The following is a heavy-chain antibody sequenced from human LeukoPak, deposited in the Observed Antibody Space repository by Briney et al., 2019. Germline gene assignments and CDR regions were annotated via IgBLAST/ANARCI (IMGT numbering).Heavy chain of an antibody. Sequence: ASVKVSCKASGYIFTSYYMHWVRQAPGQGLEWMGIINPSGGSITYAQKFQGRVTMTRDTSTSTVYMELSSLRSEDTAVYYCARDPLTYYDFWSGYSFVDYWGQGTLVTVSS. CDR3: ARDPLTYYDFWSGYSFVDY. V-gene: IGHV1-46*01. CDR1: GYIFTSYY. CDR2: INPSGGSI. D-gene: IGHD3-3*01. J-gene: IGHJ4*02.